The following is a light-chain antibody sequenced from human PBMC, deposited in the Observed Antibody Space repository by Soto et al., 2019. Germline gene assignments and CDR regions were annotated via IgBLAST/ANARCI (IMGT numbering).Light chain of an antibody. V-gene: IGKV3-20*01. CDR2: AAS. Sequence: EIVLTQSPGILSLSPGDRATLSCRASQSVTGTYLAWYQRKPGQAPRLLIYAASSRASDIPDRFSGSGSGTDFTLTIGRLEPEDFAVYYCQQYATSPQTFGQGTKVEIK. CDR3: QQYATSPQT. CDR1: QSVTGTY. J-gene: IGKJ1*01.